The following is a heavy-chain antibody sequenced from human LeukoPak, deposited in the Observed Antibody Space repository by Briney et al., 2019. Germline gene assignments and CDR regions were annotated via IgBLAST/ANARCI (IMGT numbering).Heavy chain of an antibody. D-gene: IGHD6-19*01. V-gene: IGHV4-34*01. CDR2: INHSGST. CDR1: GGSFSGYY. CDR3: ARVDRIAVAGSYYFDY. J-gene: IGHJ4*02. Sequence: SETLSLTCAVYGGSFSGYYWSWIRQPPGKGPEWIGEINHSGSTNYNPSLKSRVTISVDTSKNQFSLKLSSVTAADTAVYYCARVDRIAVAGSYYFDYWGQGTLVTVSS.